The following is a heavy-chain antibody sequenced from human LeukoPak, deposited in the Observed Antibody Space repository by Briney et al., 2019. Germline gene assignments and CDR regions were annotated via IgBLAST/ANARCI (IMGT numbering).Heavy chain of an antibody. CDR3: ARLSGTTGWFDP. CDR1: GGAINTYY. CDR2: IYYRGST. V-gene: IGHV4-59*08. D-gene: IGHD1-26*01. J-gene: IGHJ5*02. Sequence: SETLSLTCAASGGAINTYYWSWIRQPPGKGLEWIGYIYYRGSTYYNPSLKSRVTISVDTSKNQFSLKLSSVTAADTAVYYCARLSGTTGWFDPWGQGTLVTVSS.